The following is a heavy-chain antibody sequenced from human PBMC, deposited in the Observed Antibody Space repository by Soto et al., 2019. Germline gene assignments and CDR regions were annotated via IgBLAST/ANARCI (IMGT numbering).Heavy chain of an antibody. CDR2: IFYSGST. J-gene: IGHJ4*02. Sequence: SETLSLTSTVSGGSISSYYWSWIRQPPGKGLEWIGYIFYSGSTNYNPSLKSRVTISVDTSKNHFSLNLSSVTAADTAVYYCARRYGYSFDYWGQGTLVTVPQ. CDR1: GGSISSYY. D-gene: IGHD4-4*01. V-gene: IGHV4-59*01. CDR3: ARRYGYSFDY.